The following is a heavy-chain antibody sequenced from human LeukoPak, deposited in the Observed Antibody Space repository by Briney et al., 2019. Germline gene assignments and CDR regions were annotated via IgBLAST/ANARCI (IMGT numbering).Heavy chain of an antibody. CDR2: ISYDGSNK. V-gene: IGHV3-30*04. CDR3: ARDFDY. J-gene: IGHJ4*02. Sequence: PGGSLRLSCAASGFTCSSYAMHWVRQAPGKGLEWVAVISYDGSNKYYADSVKGRFTISRDNSKNTLYLQMNSLRAEDTAVYYCARDFDYWGQGTLVTVSS. CDR1: GFTCSSYA.